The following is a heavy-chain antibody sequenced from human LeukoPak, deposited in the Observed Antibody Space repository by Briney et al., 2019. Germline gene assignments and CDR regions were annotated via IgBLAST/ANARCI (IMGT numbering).Heavy chain of an antibody. D-gene: IGHD5-12*01. Sequence: PGGSLRLSCAASGFTFSDYAMHWVRQAPGKGLEWVSGTTWNSGSMGYADSVKGRFTISRDNAKNSLYLQMNSPRTEDTALYYCAKGRYSGYDSGYFDYWGQGALVTVSS. CDR1: GFTFSDYA. V-gene: IGHV3-9*01. CDR2: TTWNSGSM. J-gene: IGHJ4*02. CDR3: AKGRYSGYDSGYFDY.